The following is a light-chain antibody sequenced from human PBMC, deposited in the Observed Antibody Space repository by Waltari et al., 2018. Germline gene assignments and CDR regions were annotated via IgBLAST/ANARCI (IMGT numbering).Light chain of an antibody. Sequence: DIQLTQSQSFLSASVGDRVTITCRASQDIRNYLAWYQQKPGSAPQFLIYGASTLQGGVPARFSGSGSGTEFTLTITNLQPEDFATYYCQQPYFYPRTFGQGTKVDIK. CDR2: GAS. V-gene: IGKV1-9*01. CDR3: QQPYFYPRT. CDR1: QDIRNY. J-gene: IGKJ1*01.